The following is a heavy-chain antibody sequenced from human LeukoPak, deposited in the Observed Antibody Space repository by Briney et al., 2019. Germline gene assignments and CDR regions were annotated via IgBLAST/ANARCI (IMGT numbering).Heavy chain of an antibody. V-gene: IGHV3-74*01. Sequence: GGSLRLSCEASGLTFSRYWMHWVRQAPGKGLVWVSRINSDGSRTTYADSVRGRFTISRDNAKNTLYLQMNSLRAEDTAVYYCASLFLCYGCSSSSDSFNIWGQGTMVTVSS. CDR1: GLTFSRYW. D-gene: IGHD6-6*01. CDR2: INSDGSRT. J-gene: IGHJ3*02. CDR3: ASLFLCYGCSSSSDSFNI.